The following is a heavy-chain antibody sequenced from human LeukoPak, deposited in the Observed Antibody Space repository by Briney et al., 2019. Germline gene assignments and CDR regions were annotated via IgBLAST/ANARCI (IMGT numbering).Heavy chain of an antibody. CDR3: AKDRRYSSSSFWDY. J-gene: IGHJ4*02. CDR1: GGTFSSYA. V-gene: IGHV3-23*01. CDR2: ISGSGGST. D-gene: IGHD6-6*01. Sequence: ASVKVSCKASGGTFSSYAMSWVRQAPGKGLEWVSAISGSGGSTYYADSVKGRFTISRDNSKNTLYLQMNSLRAEDTAVYYCAKDRRYSSSSFWDYWGQGTLVTVSS.